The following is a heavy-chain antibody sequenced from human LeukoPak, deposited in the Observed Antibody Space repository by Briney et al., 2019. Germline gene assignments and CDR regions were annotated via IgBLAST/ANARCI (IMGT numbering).Heavy chain of an antibody. Sequence: GGSLGLSCAASGFTFNDYWMTWVRQAPGKGLEWVAHIKQDGSGKYYVDSLKGRFTISRDNAKNSLFLQMNSLRAEDTAVYYCVRDCSSASLSSGCYYAMDVWGKGTTVTVSS. V-gene: IGHV3-7*03. CDR3: VRDCSSASLSSGCYYAMDV. J-gene: IGHJ6*04. CDR2: IKQDGSGK. D-gene: IGHD2-2*01. CDR1: GFTFNDYW.